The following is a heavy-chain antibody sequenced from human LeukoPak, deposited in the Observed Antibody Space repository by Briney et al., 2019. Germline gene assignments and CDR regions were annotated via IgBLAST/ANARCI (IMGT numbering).Heavy chain of an antibody. Sequence: GGSLRLCCAASGFTFSTYGMHWVGQAPGNGLEGVAVTWYDGSIKYYADPVKGRFTISRDNSKNTLYLQMNSLRAEDTAVYYCARAVGPFDIWGQGTIVIVSS. CDR3: ARAVGPFDI. CDR2: TWYDGSIK. J-gene: IGHJ3*02. D-gene: IGHD3-16*01. CDR1: GFTFSTYG. V-gene: IGHV3-33*01.